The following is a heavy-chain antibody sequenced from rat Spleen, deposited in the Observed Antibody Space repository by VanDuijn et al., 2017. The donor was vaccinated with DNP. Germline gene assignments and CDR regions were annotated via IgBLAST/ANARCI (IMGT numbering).Heavy chain of an antibody. CDR2: IIYDGTTT. Sequence: EVQLVESGGGLVHPGNSLKLSCADSGFTFSDYAMAWVRQSPKKALEWVATIIYDGTTTYYRDSVKGRFTISRDNDKNTLFLQMDSLRSEDTATYYCTTDKAYYGSFDYWGQGVMVTVSS. D-gene: IGHD1-7*01. J-gene: IGHJ2*01. CDR3: TTDKAYYGSFDY. V-gene: IGHV5S10*01. CDR1: GFTFSDYA.